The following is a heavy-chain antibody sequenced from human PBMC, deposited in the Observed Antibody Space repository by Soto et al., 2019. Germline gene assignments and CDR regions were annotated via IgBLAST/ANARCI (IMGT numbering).Heavy chain of an antibody. CDR1: GYTFTSYG. V-gene: IGHV1-18*01. CDR3: ARESRLRFLEWFFDY. Sequence: ASVKVSCKASGYTFTSYGISWGRQAPGQGLEWMGWISAYNGNTNYAQKPQGRVTMTTDTSTSTAYMELRSLRSDDTAVYYCARESRLRFLEWFFDYWGQGTLVTVSS. J-gene: IGHJ4*02. D-gene: IGHD3-3*01. CDR2: ISAYNGNT.